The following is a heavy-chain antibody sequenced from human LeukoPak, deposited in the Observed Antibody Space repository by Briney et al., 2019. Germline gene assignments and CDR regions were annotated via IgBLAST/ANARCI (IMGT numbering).Heavy chain of an antibody. Sequence: PGGSLRLSCAASGFTVSSNYMSRVRQAPGKGLEWVSIIYIGGTTYYADSVKGRFTISRDNSKNTLYLQMNTLRAEDTAVYYCARSWFGEENDAFDIWGQGTMVTVSS. V-gene: IGHV3-53*01. CDR3: ARSWFGEENDAFDI. CDR2: IYIGGTT. J-gene: IGHJ3*02. D-gene: IGHD3-10*01. CDR1: GFTVSSNY.